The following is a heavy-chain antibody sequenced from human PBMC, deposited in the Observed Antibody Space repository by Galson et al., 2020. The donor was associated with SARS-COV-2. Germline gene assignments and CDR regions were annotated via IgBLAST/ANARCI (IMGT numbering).Heavy chain of an antibody. Sequence: GESLKISCKASGYTFTGHYLHWVRQAPGQGLEWMGWINPNSDDKNFAQKFQGRVTVTRDTSISTAYMELSRLRFDDTAVYYCARVAPFIGKYYYAMDVWGQGTTVTVSS. CDR3: ARVAPFIGKYYYAMDV. D-gene: IGHD1-26*01. CDR2: INPNSDDK. CDR1: GYTFTGHY. J-gene: IGHJ6*02. V-gene: IGHV1-2*02.